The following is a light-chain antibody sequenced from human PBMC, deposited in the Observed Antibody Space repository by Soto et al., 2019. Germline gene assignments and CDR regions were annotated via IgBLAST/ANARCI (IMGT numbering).Light chain of an antibody. CDR3: CSYTASDIWV. CDR1: NSDVDGYNF. J-gene: IGLJ3*02. V-gene: IGLV2-11*01. CDR2: AVS. Sequence: QSALAQPRSVSGSPGQSVTISCTGTNSDVDGYNFVSWYQQLPGKAPKLMISAVSQRLSGVPDRFSGSKSGNTASLTISGLQADDEADYFCCSYTASDIWVFGGGTKVTVL.